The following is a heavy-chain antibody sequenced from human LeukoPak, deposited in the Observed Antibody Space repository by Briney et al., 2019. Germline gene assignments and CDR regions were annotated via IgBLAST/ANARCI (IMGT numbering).Heavy chain of an antibody. V-gene: IGHV3-7*01. CDR3: VREVGSSSTYYFDY. CDR2: IKQDGSEK. D-gene: IGHD6-6*01. Sequence: GGSLRLSCAASGFSFSGSTMHWVRQAPGKGLEWVANIKQDGSEKYYVDSVKGRFTISRDNAKNSLYLQMNSLRPEDTAVYYCVREVGSSSTYYFDYWGQGTLVTVSS. J-gene: IGHJ4*02. CDR1: GFSFSGST.